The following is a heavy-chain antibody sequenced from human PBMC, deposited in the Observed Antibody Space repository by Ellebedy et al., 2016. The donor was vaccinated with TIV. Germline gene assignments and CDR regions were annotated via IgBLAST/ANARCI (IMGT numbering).Heavy chain of an antibody. Sequence: GGSLRLXXAASGFSFSDYFMTWVRQAPGKGLEWISYISGTSGLIYYADSVKGRFTISRDNAENSLYLQLNSLRAEDTAVYYCAKAGGSFYYYYYMDVWGEGTTVTVSS. CDR2: ISGTSGLI. D-gene: IGHD1-26*01. V-gene: IGHV3-11*01. J-gene: IGHJ6*03. CDR3: AKAGGSFYYYYYMDV. CDR1: GFSFSDYF.